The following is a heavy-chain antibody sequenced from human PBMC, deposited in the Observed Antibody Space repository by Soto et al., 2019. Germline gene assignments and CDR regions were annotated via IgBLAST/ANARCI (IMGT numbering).Heavy chain of an antibody. D-gene: IGHD1-1*01. J-gene: IGHJ4*02. CDR1: GGSFSGYY. CDR2: INHSGST. CDR3: ESRSKLEPPGY. V-gene: IGHV4-34*01. Sequence: SETLSLTCAVYGGSFSGYYWSWIRQPPGKGLEWIGEINHSGSTNYNPSLKSRVTISVDTSKNQFSLKLSSVTAADTAVYYCESRSKLEPPGYWGQGTLVTGSS.